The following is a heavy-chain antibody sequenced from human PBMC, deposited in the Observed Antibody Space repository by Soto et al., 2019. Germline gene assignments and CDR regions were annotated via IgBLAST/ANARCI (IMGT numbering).Heavy chain of an antibody. CDR1: GGSVTNSSYC. J-gene: IGHJ4*02. CDR3: VSQRTTVPTQAYFDY. V-gene: IGHV4-39*01. D-gene: IGHD4-17*01. CDR2: VYYRGRS. Sequence: PSETLSLTCTVSGGSVTNSSYCWGWIRQSPGKGLEWIGSVYYRGRSYSKSSVKSRVTISVDTSKNRFSLSLNSVTASDTAVYLCVSQRTTVPTQAYFDYWGPGALVTVSS.